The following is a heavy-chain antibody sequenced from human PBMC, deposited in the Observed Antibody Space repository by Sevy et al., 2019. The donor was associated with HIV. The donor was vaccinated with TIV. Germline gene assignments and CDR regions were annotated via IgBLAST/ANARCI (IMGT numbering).Heavy chain of an antibody. Sequence: GGSLRLSCAATGFTFGNYWMHWVRQVPGKGLEWVSGVSWNSRNIGYGDSVKGRFTISRDNANHFLYLEMNSLRPEDTAFYYCAKDINRGCDGVNCYPYYYYFYGLDVWGQGTTVTVSS. CDR1: GFTFGNYW. D-gene: IGHD2-21*01. J-gene: IGHJ6*02. CDR2: VSWNSRNI. V-gene: IGHV3-9*01. CDR3: AKDINRGCDGVNCYPYYYYFYGLDV.